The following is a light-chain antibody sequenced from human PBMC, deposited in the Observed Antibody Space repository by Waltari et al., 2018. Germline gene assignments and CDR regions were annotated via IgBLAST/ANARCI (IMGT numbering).Light chain of an antibody. CDR2: DVS. CDR3: NSYAGSSSWV. J-gene: IGLJ2*01. CDR1: SSDIGFYNY. Sequence: QSALTQPASVSGSPGQSITISCTGTSSDIGFYNYVSWYQHHPGKAPKLMIYDVSERPSGVSNHFSGAKSGNTASLTISGLQAEDEADYYGNSYAGSSSWVFGGGTKLTVL. V-gene: IGLV2-14*03.